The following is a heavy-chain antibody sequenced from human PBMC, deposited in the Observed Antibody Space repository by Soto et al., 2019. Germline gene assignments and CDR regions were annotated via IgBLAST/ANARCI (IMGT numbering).Heavy chain of an antibody. CDR2: IYYSGST. D-gene: IGHD1-26*01. CDR1: GGSISSYY. CDR3: ARSSYPRYYGMDV. J-gene: IGHJ6*02. Sequence: TSETLSLTCTVSGGSISSYYWSWIRQPPGKGLEWIGYIYYSGSTNYNPSLKSRVTISVDTSKNQFSLKLSSVTAADTAVYYCARSSYPRYYGMDVWGQGTTVTVSS. V-gene: IGHV4-59*01.